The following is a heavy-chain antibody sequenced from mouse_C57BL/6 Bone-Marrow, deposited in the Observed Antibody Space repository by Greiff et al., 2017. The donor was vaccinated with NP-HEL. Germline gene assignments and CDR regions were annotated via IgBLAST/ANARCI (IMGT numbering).Heavy chain of an antibody. D-gene: IGHD1-1*01. CDR3: TREGGVYYYDAWFAY. J-gene: IGHJ3*01. CDR1: GFTFSSYA. Sequence: EVKLMESGEGLVKPGGSLKLSCAASGFTFSSYAMSWVRQTPEKRLEWVAYISSGGDYTYYADTVKGRFTISRDNARNTLSLQMSSLKSEDTAMSYCTREGGVYYYDAWFAYWGQGTLVTVSA. CDR2: ISSGGDYT. V-gene: IGHV5-9-1*02.